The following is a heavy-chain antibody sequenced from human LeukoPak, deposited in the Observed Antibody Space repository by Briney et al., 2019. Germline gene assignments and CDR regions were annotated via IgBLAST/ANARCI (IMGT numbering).Heavy chain of an antibody. V-gene: IGHV3-7*01. D-gene: IGHD1-26*01. CDR2: INQGGSET. J-gene: IGHJ4*02. Sequence: QAGGSLRLSRAASGFTFSTYWMTWVRQAPGKGLEWVANINQGGSETYYVDSVKGRFTISRDNAKNSLYLQMNSLRAEDTAVYYCARGGLYHYSGTSGDYWGQGTLVTVSS. CDR1: GFTFSTYW. CDR3: ARGGLYHYSGTSGDY.